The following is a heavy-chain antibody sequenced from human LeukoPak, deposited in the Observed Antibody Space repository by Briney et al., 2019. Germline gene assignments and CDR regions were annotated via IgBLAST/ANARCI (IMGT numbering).Heavy chain of an antibody. CDR2: ISSSGSTI. V-gene: IGHV3-11*01. CDR3: AKDSFGAGEIAVAGKESWFDP. Sequence: GGSLRLSCAASGFTFSDYYMSWIRQAPGKGLEWVSYISSSGSTIYYADSVKGRFTISRDNAKNSLYLQMNSLRAEDTAVYYCAKDSFGAGEIAVAGKESWFDPWGQGTLVTVSS. D-gene: IGHD6-19*01. J-gene: IGHJ5*02. CDR1: GFTFSDYY.